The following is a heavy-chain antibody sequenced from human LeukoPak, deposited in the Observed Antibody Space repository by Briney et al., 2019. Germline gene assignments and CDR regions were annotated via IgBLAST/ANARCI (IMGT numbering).Heavy chain of an antibody. CDR2: INPNSGGT. Sequence: ASVKVSCKASGYTFTGYYMHWVRQAPGQGLEWMGWINPNSGGTNYAQKFQGRVTMTRDTSISTAYMELSRLRSDDTAVYYCARVAETVITIFGVVMDYWGQGTLVTVSS. V-gene: IGHV1-2*02. CDR1: GYTFTGYY. J-gene: IGHJ4*02. CDR3: ARVAETVITIFGVVMDY. D-gene: IGHD3-3*01.